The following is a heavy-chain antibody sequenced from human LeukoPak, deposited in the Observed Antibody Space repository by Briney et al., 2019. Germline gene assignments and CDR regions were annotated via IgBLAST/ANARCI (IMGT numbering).Heavy chain of an antibody. CDR3: ARISKVGATPDY. D-gene: IGHD1-26*01. CDR2: IIPIFGTA. J-gene: IGHJ4*02. V-gene: IGHV1-69*13. Sequence: GASVKVSCKASGYTFTSYDINWVRQAPGQGLEWMGGIIPIFGTANYAQKFQGRVTITADESTSTAYMELSSLRSEDTAVYYCARISKVGATPDYWGQGTLVTVSS. CDR1: GYTFTSYD.